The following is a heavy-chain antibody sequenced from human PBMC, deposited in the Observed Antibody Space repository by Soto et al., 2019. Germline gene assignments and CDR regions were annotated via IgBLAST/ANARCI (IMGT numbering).Heavy chain of an antibody. CDR2: MNPNSGNT. CDR3: ARDFWGSAAFDI. D-gene: IGHD7-27*01. V-gene: IGHV1-8*01. CDR1: GYTFTSYD. J-gene: IGHJ3*02. Sequence: GASVKVSCKASGYTFTSYDINWVRQATGQGLEWMGWMNPNSGNTGYAQKFQGWVTMTRDTSISTAYMELSRLRSDDTAVYYCARDFWGSAAFDIWGQGTMVTVSS.